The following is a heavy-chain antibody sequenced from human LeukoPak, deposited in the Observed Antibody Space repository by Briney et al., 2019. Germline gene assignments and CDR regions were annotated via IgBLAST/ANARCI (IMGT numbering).Heavy chain of an antibody. V-gene: IGHV3-48*03. D-gene: IGHD3-9*01. CDR3: ARGLRYFDWLPEAAFDY. J-gene: IGHJ4*02. CDR1: GFTFSSYE. CDR2: ISSSGSTI. Sequence: GGSLRLSCAASGFTFSSYEMNWVRQAPGKGLEWVSYISSSGSTIYYADSVKGRFTISRDNAKNSLYLQMNSLRAEDTAVYYCARGLRYFDWLPEAAFDYWGQGTLVTVSS.